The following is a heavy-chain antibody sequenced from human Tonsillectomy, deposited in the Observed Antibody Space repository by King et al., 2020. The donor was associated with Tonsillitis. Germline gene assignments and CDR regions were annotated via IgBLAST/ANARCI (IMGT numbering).Heavy chain of an antibody. Sequence: VQLVESGGGVVQPGRSLRLSCAASGFTFSSYGMHWVRQAPGKGLEWVAFMWYDGSNKYYADSVKGRSTISRDNSKNKLYLQMNSLRAEDTAVYYCARDQWSDSSGSPFDYWGQGTLLTVSS. CDR2: MWYDGSNK. CDR3: ARDQWSDSSGSPFDY. J-gene: IGHJ4*02. CDR1: GFTFSSYG. D-gene: IGHD3-22*01. V-gene: IGHV3-33*01.